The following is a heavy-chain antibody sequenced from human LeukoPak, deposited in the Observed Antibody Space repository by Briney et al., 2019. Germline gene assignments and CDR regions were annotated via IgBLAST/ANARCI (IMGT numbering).Heavy chain of an antibody. D-gene: IGHD3-10*01. Sequence: ASVKVSCKASGYTFTSYGISWVRQAPGQGLEWMGWISAYNGNTNYAQKLQGRVTMTTDTSTNTAYMELRSLRSDDTAVYYCASRPMVRGVEMDVWGQGTTVTVSS. CDR1: GYTFTSYG. J-gene: IGHJ6*02. V-gene: IGHV1-18*01. CDR3: ASRPMVRGVEMDV. CDR2: ISAYNGNT.